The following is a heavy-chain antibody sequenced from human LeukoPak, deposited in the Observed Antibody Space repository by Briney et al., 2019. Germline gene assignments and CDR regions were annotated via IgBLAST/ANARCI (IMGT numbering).Heavy chain of an antibody. CDR2: ISISSSYI. CDR1: GFTFSSYS. V-gene: IGHV3-21*01. J-gene: IGHJ4*02. Sequence: PGGSLRLSCAASGFTFSSYSMNWVRQAPGKGLEWVSSISISSSYIYYADSVKGRFTISRDNAKNSLYLQMNSLRAEDTAVYYCARDFRWFGTFDYWGQGTLVTVSS. D-gene: IGHD3-10*01. CDR3: ARDFRWFGTFDY.